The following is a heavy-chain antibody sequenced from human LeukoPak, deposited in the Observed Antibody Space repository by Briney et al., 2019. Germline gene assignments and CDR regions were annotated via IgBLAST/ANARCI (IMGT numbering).Heavy chain of an antibody. CDR1: GFTFDDYG. CDR3: ARRYYDFWSGYFQEGAFDI. D-gene: IGHD3-3*01. CDR2: INWNGGST. V-gene: IGHV3-20*04. Sequence: GGSLRLSXAASGFTFDDYGMSWVRQAPGKGLEWVSGINWNGGSTGYADSVKGRFTISRDNAKNSLYLQMNSLRAEDTALYYCARRYYDFWSGYFQEGAFDIWGQGTMVTVSS. J-gene: IGHJ3*02.